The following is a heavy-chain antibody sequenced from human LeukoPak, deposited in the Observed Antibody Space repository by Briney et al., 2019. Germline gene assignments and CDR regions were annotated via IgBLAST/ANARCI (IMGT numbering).Heavy chain of an antibody. D-gene: IGHD3-22*01. J-gene: IGHJ4*02. CDR1: GGSISSSSYY. CDR3: ARAPVYDSSGYYYPYFDY. Sequence: SETLSLTCTVSGGSISSSSYYWGWIRQPPGKGLEWVGSIYYSGSTYYNPSLKSRVTISVDTSKNQFSLKLSSVTAADTAVYYCARAPVYDSSGYYYPYFDYWGQGTLVTVSS. CDR2: IYYSGST. V-gene: IGHV4-39*01.